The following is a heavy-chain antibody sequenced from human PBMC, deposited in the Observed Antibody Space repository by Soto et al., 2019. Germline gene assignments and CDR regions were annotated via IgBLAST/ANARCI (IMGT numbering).Heavy chain of an antibody. CDR3: AAGGGLPRYY. D-gene: IGHD5-12*01. V-gene: IGHV4-30-2*01. J-gene: IGHJ4*02. CDR2: IYHSGST. Sequence: QLQLQESGSGLVKPSQTLSLTCAVSGGSISSGGYSWSWIRQPPGKGLEWIGYIYHSGSTSYNPSLKRRFTVPVDRPKNQFSLKLSSVPAADTAVYYCAAGGGLPRYYWGQGTLVTVSS. CDR1: GGSISSGGYS.